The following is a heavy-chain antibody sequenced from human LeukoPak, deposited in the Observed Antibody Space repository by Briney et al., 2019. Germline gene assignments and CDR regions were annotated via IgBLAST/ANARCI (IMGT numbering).Heavy chain of an antibody. CDR3: ARDDYGDSHYYYYYGMDV. D-gene: IGHD4-17*01. Sequence: ASVKVSCKASGYTFTNYGVSWVRQAPGQGVEGMGWISAYNGNTNYAQNLQGRVTMTTDPSTSTAYMELRSLRSDDTAIYYCARDDYGDSHYYYYYGMDVWGQGTTVTVSS. V-gene: IGHV1-18*01. CDR2: ISAYNGNT. CDR1: GYTFTNYG. J-gene: IGHJ6*02.